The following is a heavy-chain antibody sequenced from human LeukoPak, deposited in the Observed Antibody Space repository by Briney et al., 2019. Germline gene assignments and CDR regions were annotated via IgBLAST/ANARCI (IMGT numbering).Heavy chain of an antibody. J-gene: IGHJ4*02. CDR2: ISYDGSNK. CDR3: ARETYDSSGYYYTYYFDY. V-gene: IGHV3-30*04. D-gene: IGHD3-22*01. Sequence: GGSLRLSCAASGFTFSSYAMHWVRQAPGKGLEWVAVISYDGSNKYYADSVKGRFTISRDNSRNTLYLQMNSLRAEDTAVYYCARETYDSSGYYYTYYFDYWGQGTLVTVSS. CDR1: GFTFSSYA.